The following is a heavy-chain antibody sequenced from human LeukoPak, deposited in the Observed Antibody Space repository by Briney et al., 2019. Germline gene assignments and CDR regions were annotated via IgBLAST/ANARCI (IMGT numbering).Heavy chain of an antibody. Sequence: GGSLRLSCAASGFTVSSNYMSWVRQAPGKGLEWVSVIYSGGSTYYADSVKGRFTISRDNSKNTLYLQMNSLRAEGTAVYYCARDDIAVAGKDYWGQGTLVTVSS. CDR1: GFTVSSNY. V-gene: IGHV3-66*01. CDR2: IYSGGST. J-gene: IGHJ4*02. CDR3: ARDDIAVAGKDY. D-gene: IGHD6-19*01.